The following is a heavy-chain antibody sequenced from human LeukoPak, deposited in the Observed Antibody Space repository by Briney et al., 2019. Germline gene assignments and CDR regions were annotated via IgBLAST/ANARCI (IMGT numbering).Heavy chain of an antibody. J-gene: IGHJ4*02. CDR2: ISGSGGST. V-gene: IGHV3-23*01. CDR1: GFTSSSYA. D-gene: IGHD3-3*01. Sequence: PGGSLRLSCAASGFTSSSYAMSWVRQAPGKGLEWVSAISGSGGSTYYADSVKGRFTISSDNSKNTLYLQMNSLRAEDTAVYYCASRRITIFGVATAGVDYWGQGTLVTVSS. CDR3: ASRRITIFGVATAGVDY.